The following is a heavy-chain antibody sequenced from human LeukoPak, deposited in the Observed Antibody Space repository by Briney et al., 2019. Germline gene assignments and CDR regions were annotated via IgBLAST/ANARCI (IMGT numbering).Heavy chain of an antibody. Sequence: WVAVISYDGSNKYYADSVKGRFTISRDNSKNTLYLQMNSLRAEDTAVYYCLYVHDAFDIWGQGTMVTVSS. V-gene: IGHV3-30-3*01. CDR2: ISYDGSNK. J-gene: IGHJ3*02. CDR3: LYVHDAFDI. D-gene: IGHD2/OR15-2a*01.